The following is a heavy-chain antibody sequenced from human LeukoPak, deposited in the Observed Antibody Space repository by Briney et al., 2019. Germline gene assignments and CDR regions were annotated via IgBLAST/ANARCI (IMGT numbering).Heavy chain of an antibody. Sequence: PGGSLRLSCAASGFTFSDYYMSWIRQAPGKGLEWVSYISSSGSTIYYADSVKGRFTISRDNAKNSLYLQMNSLRAEDTAVYYCARRVAVAPMYAFDIWGQGTMVTVSS. CDR2: ISSSGSTI. J-gene: IGHJ3*02. D-gene: IGHD6-13*01. CDR1: GFTFSDYY. CDR3: ARRVAVAPMYAFDI. V-gene: IGHV3-11*01.